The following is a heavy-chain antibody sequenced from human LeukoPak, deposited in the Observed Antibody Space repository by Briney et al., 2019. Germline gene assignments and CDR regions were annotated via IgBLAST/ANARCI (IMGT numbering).Heavy chain of an antibody. D-gene: IGHD4-17*01. Sequence: SETLSLTCTVSGRSINNSSYYWGWVRQPPGKGLERIGSFYDGRSTYYSPSLKSRVTISVDTSKNQFSLKLTSVTAADTAVYYCARHISTVTDYYFDYWGQGALVTVSS. V-gene: IGHV4-39*01. CDR2: FYDGRST. CDR3: ARHISTVTDYYFDY. CDR1: GRSINNSSYY. J-gene: IGHJ4*02.